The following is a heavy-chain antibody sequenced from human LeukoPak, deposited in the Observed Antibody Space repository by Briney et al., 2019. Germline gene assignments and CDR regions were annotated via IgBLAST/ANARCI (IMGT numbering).Heavy chain of an antibody. J-gene: IGHJ4*02. CDR2: ISHDVSDK. D-gene: IGHD6-13*01. Sequence: GGSLRLSCAASGFTFSTYGMHWVRQAPGKGLEWVAVISHDVSDKYYADSVKGRFTVSRDNSKDTVSLQLNSLGAEDTAVYYCARGSEAAAGAFDYWGQGALVTVPS. V-gene: IGHV3-30*03. CDR3: ARGSEAAAGAFDY. CDR1: GFTFSTYG.